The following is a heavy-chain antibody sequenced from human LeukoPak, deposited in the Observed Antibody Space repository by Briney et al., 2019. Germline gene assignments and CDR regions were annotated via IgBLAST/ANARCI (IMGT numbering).Heavy chain of an antibody. V-gene: IGHV4-30-2*01. J-gene: IGHJ6*03. CDR1: GGSINSGGYS. D-gene: IGHD2-2*02. CDR3: ARNGVVPAAIRSPYYYYYYMDV. CDR2: IYHTGNS. Sequence: ASQTLSLTCGVSGGSINSGGYSWSWIRQPPGKGLEWIGYIYHTGNSYYNPSLKSRVTISVDRSKNQFSLKLSSVTAADTAVYYCARNGVVPAAIRSPYYYYYYMDVWGKGTTVTVSS.